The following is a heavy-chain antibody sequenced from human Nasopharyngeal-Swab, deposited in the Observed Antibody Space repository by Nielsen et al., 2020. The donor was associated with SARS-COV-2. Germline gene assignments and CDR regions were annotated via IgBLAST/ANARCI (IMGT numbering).Heavy chain of an antibody. Sequence: GESLKISCVASGYSFRTYGMSWVRQAPGRGLEWISYISSGSSNIYYADSVKGRFTISRDNSKNTLYLQMNSLRAEDTAVYYCAKDQYYYGSGSYPDYWGQGTLVTVSS. CDR2: ISSGSSNI. D-gene: IGHD3-10*01. J-gene: IGHJ4*02. CDR3: AKDQYYYGSGSYPDY. V-gene: IGHV3-48*01. CDR1: GYSFRTYG.